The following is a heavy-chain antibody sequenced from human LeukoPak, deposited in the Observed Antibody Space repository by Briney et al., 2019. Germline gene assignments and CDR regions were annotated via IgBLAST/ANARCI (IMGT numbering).Heavy chain of an antibody. CDR2: IYYSGST. CDR1: GGSISSHY. V-gene: IGHV4-59*11. Sequence: SETLSLTCTVSGGSISSHYWSWIRQPPGKGLEWIGYIYYSGSTNYNPSLKSRVTISVDTSKNQFSLKLSSVTAADTAVYYCGRTVTTAILYYYYYMDVWGKGTTVTVSS. J-gene: IGHJ6*03. D-gene: IGHD1-7*01. CDR3: GRTVTTAILYYYYYMDV.